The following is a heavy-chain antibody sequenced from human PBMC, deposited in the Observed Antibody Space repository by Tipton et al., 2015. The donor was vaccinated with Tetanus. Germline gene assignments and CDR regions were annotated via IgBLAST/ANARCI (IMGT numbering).Heavy chain of an antibody. V-gene: IGHV4-34*01. CDR2: INHRGGT. D-gene: IGHD3-10*01. CDR1: GGSSSSFY. J-gene: IGHJ3*02. Sequence: TLSLTCGVSGGSSSSFYWSWIRQPPGKGLEWIGEINHRGGTSYNPSLKSRVTISVDTSKNEFSLNMTSVTASDTAVYYCARPEASGRARGFDIWGQGTKVTVSP. CDR3: ARPEASGRARGFDI.